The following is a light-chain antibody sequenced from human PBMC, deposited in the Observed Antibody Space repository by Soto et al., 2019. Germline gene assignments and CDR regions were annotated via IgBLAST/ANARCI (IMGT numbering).Light chain of an antibody. CDR3: QQRSYWPLT. J-gene: IGKJ4*01. Sequence: EIVLTQSPATLSLSPGERATLSCRASQSVSSYLAWYQQKPGQAPRLLIYDASNRATGIPARFSGSGSGTDLTLPISSLEPEDFAVYFCQQRSYWPLTFGGGTKVGIK. CDR2: DAS. CDR1: QSVSSY. V-gene: IGKV3-11*01.